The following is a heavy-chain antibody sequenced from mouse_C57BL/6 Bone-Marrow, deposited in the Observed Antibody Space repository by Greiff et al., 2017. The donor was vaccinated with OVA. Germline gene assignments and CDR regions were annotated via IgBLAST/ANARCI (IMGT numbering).Heavy chain of an antibody. D-gene: IGHD1-1*01. Sequence: VQLQQSGPELVKPGASVKISCKASGYSFTDYNMNWVKQSNGKSLEWIGVINPNYGTTSYNQKFKGKATLTVDQSSSTAYMQLNSLTSEDSAVYYCAFYYGNSYSYYDVWDTGTTVTVTS. CDR2: INPNYGTT. CDR3: AFYYGNSYSYYDV. CDR1: GYSFTDYN. V-gene: IGHV1-39*01. J-gene: IGHJ1*03.